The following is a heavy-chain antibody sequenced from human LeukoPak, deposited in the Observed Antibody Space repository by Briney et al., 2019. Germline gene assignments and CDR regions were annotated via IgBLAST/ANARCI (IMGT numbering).Heavy chain of an antibody. V-gene: IGHV1-18*01. CDR2: ISAYNGNT. J-gene: IGHJ4*02. CDR3: ARFPSARRKYYFDY. Sequence: ASVKVSCKASGYTFTSYGISWVRQAPGQGLEWMGWISAYNGNTNYAQKLQGRVTMTTDTSTSTAYVELRSLRSDDTAVYYCARFPSARRKYYFDYWGQGTLVTVSS. D-gene: IGHD6-6*01. CDR1: GYTFTSYG.